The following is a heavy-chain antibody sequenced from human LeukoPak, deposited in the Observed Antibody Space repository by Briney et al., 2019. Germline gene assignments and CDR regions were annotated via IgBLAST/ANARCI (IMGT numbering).Heavy chain of an antibody. CDR3: ATEDGGSGWYGGGY. J-gene: IGHJ4*02. CDR1: GYTFTNYY. D-gene: IGHD6-19*01. CDR2: VDPEDGET. Sequence: ASVKVSCKASGYTFTNYYMHWVQQAPGKGLEWMGRVDPEDGETIYSEKFQDRVTITADTSTDTAYMELSSLRPEDTAVYYDATEDGGSGWYGGGYWGQGTLVTVSS. V-gene: IGHV1-69-2*01.